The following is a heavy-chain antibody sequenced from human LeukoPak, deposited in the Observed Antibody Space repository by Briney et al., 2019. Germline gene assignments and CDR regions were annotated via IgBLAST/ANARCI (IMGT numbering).Heavy chain of an antibody. J-gene: IGHJ4*02. V-gene: IGHV4-59*01. CDR1: GVSISDYH. CDR3: ARMYSGTSYYFDF. CDR2: FSYSGST. D-gene: IGHD1-26*01. Sequence: PSETLSLTCSVSGVSISDYHWIWLRQPPAKGLEWMGYFSYSGSTRYNPSLKSRVTMSVDTSKNQFSLRLISVAAADTAVYYCARMYSGTSYYFDFWGQGTLVTVSS.